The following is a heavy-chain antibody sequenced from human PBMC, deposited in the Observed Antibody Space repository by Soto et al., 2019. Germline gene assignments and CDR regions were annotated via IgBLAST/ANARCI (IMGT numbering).Heavy chain of an antibody. D-gene: IGHD3-22*01. CDR1: GFTVSSYA. CDR2: ISYDGSNK. Sequence: GGSLTLSCAASGFTVSSYAMEWVRQGPVRVLEWVAVISYDGSNKYYADSVKGRFTISRDNSKNTLYLQMNSLRAEDTAVYYCARDYAMIVVVTTLGYFDLWGRGTLVTVSS. V-gene: IGHV3-30-3*01. CDR3: ARDYAMIVVVTTLGYFDL. J-gene: IGHJ2*01.